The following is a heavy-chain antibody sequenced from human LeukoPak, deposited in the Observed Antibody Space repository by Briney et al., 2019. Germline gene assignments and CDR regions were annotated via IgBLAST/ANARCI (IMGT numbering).Heavy chain of an antibody. CDR1: GYTFTGYY. J-gene: IGHJ6*02. Sequence: ASVKVSCKASGYTFTGYYMNWVRQAPGQGLEWMGWINPNSGGTNYAQKFQGRVTMTRDTSISTAYVDLSRLRSDDTAVYYCARNWAPRRIKAMDVWGQGTTVTVSS. D-gene: IGHD7-27*01. V-gene: IGHV1-2*02. CDR3: ARNWAPRRIKAMDV. CDR2: INPNSGGT.